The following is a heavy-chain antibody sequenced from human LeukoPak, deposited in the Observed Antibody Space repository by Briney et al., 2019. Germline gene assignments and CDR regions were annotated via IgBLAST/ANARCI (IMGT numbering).Heavy chain of an antibody. CDR1: GGSISSYY. Sequence: PSETLSLTCTVSGGSISSYYWSWIRQPPGVGLEWIGYIYYSGSTNYNPSLKSRVTISVDTSKNQFSLKLSSVTAADTAVYYCARQTMATLDYWGQGTLVTVSS. CDR3: ARQTMATLDY. D-gene: IGHD5-24*01. CDR2: IYYSGST. J-gene: IGHJ4*02. V-gene: IGHV4-59*08.